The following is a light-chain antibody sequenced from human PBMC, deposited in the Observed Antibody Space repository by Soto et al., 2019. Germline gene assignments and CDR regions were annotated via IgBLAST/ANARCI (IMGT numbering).Light chain of an antibody. CDR2: EVT. CDR1: SSDVGAYNY. CDR3: SSFASSNTWV. V-gene: IGLV2-8*01. J-gene: IGLJ3*02. Sequence: QSVLTQPPSASGSPGQSVTISCTGTSSDVGAYNYVSWYQQHAGKAPKLVIYEVTKRPSGVPDRFSGSKSANTASLTVSGLQDEDEADYYCSSFASSNTWVFGGGTQLTVL.